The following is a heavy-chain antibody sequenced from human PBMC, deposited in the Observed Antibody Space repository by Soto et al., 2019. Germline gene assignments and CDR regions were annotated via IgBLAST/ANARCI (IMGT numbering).Heavy chain of an antibody. CDR3: ARAWPEQLVLVWFDY. J-gene: IGHJ4*02. D-gene: IGHD6-6*01. V-gene: IGHV4-59*01. CDR2: IYYSGST. CDR1: GGSISSYY. Sequence: PSETLSVSCTVSGGSISSYYWSWIRQPPGKGREWIGYIYYSGSTNYNPSLKSRVTISVDTSKNKFSLKLSSVTAADTAVYYCARAWPEQLVLVWFDYWGQGTLVTVS.